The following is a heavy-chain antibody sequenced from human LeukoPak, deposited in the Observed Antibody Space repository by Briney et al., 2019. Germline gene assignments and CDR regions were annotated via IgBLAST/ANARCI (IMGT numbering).Heavy chain of an antibody. CDR2: INPNSGGT. J-gene: IGHJ4*02. CDR3: AREPADSSGYYYVSDYFDY. Sequence: ASVKVSCKASVYTFTGYYMHWVRQAPGQGLEWMGWINPNSGGTNYAQKFQGRVTMTRDTSISTAYMELSRLRSDDTAVYYCAREPADSSGYYYVSDYFDYWGQGTLVTVSS. V-gene: IGHV1-2*02. CDR1: VYTFTGYY. D-gene: IGHD3-22*01.